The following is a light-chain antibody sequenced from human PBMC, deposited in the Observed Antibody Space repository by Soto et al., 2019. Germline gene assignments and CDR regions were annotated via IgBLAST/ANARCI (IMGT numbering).Light chain of an antibody. J-gene: IGKJ1*01. Sequence: FVSTHSXGTLSLCPREXXXXXSXASQSVSNNYLALYQQXPVHSPSLLIYGAXNIDTGIPDRLSGSGYVTDFTLNISRLEHEDFAVYYCQQYGSSGTFGQGTKVAIK. CDR3: QQYGSSGT. CDR2: GAX. CDR1: QSVSNNY. V-gene: IGKV3-20*01.